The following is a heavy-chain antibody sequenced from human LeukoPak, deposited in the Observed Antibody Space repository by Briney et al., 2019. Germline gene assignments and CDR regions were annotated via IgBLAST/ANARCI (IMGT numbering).Heavy chain of an antibody. V-gene: IGHV3-30-3*01. Sequence: GRSLRLSCAASGFTFSSYAMHWVRQAPGKGLEWVAVISYDGSNKYYADSVKGRFTISRDNSRNTLYLQMNSLRAEDTAVYYCASDLRYYYDSSGYDFYFDYWGQGTLVTVSS. D-gene: IGHD3-22*01. CDR2: ISYDGSNK. CDR3: ASDLRYYYDSSGYDFYFDY. J-gene: IGHJ4*02. CDR1: GFTFSSYA.